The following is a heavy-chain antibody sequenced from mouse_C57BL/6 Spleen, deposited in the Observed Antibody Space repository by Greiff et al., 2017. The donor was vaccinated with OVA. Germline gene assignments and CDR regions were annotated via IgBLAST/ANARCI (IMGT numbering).Heavy chain of an antibody. D-gene: IGHD2-13*01. J-gene: IGHJ2*01. V-gene: IGHV2-2*01. CDR2: IWSGGST. Sequence: QVQLQQSGPGLVQPSQSLSITCTVSGFSLTSYGVHWVRQSPGKGLEWLGVIWSGGSTDYNAAFISRLSISKDNSKSQVFFKMNSLQADDKSIYYGAGNSDDYARYLDYCRPVTTLTFSS. CDR1: GFSLTSYG. CDR3: AGNSDDYARYLDY.